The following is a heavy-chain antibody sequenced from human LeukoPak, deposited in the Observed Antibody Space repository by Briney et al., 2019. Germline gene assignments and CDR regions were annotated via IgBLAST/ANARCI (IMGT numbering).Heavy chain of an antibody. CDR2: ISGSGGST. CDR3: AKVGRSGRTQAFDI. J-gene: IGHJ3*02. Sequence: PGGSLRLSCAASGFTFSSYAMSWVRQAPGKGVEWVSDISGSGGSTYYADSVKGRFTISRDNYKNTLYLQINSPRAEDTAVYYCAKVGRSGRTQAFDIWGQGTMVTVSS. CDR1: GFTFSSYA. D-gene: IGHD6-19*01. V-gene: IGHV3-23*01.